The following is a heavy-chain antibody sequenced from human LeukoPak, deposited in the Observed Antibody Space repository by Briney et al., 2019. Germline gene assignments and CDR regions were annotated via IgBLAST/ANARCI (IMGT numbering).Heavy chain of an antibody. J-gene: IGHJ4*02. CDR1: GFTFSDYY. CDR3: ARIGSGYYPDY. CDR2: ISNSGSNI. D-gene: IGHD3-3*01. V-gene: IGHV3-11*04. Sequence: GGSLRLSCVVSGFTFSDYYMSWIRQAPGKGLEWVSYISNSGSNIYYAESVKGRFTISRDNAKNSLNLQMSSLRAEDTAVYYCARIGSGYYPDYWGQGTLVTVSS.